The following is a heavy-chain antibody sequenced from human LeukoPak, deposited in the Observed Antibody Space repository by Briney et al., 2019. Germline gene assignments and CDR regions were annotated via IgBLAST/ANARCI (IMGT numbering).Heavy chain of an antibody. Sequence: GGSLRLSCAASGFIFSSNSMNWVRQAPGKGLEWVSNISSGSSTIYYADSVKGRFTISRDNAKRSLYLQMNNLRAEDTAVYYCATSGYNNIDYWGQGTVVAVSS. CDR2: ISSGSSTI. D-gene: IGHD1-1*01. V-gene: IGHV3-48*04. CDR3: ATSGYNNIDY. CDR1: GFIFSSNS. J-gene: IGHJ4*02.